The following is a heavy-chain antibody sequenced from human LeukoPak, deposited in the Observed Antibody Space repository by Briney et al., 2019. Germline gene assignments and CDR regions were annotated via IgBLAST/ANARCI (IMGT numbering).Heavy chain of an antibody. Sequence: ASVKVSCKASGGTFSSYAISWVQQAPGQGLEWMGRIIPILGIANYAQKFQGRVTITADKSTSTAYMELSSLRSEDTAVYYCARGLDYYDSSGYSSWGQGTLVTVSS. CDR3: ARGLDYYDSSGYSS. J-gene: IGHJ5*02. D-gene: IGHD3-22*01. CDR1: GGTFSSYA. V-gene: IGHV1-69*04. CDR2: IIPILGIA.